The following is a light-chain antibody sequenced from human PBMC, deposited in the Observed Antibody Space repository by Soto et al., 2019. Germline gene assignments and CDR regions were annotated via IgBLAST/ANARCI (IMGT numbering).Light chain of an antibody. J-gene: IGKJ5*01. V-gene: IGKV1-39*01. Sequence: DIQMTQSPTSLSASVGDRVTITCRASQSISSYLNWYQQKLGKAPKLLIYATSSLQSGVPSRFIGSRAGTDVTLTIISLQPEDFATYYCQQRYSTPITFGQGTRLEIK. CDR2: ATS. CDR1: QSISSY. CDR3: QQRYSTPIT.